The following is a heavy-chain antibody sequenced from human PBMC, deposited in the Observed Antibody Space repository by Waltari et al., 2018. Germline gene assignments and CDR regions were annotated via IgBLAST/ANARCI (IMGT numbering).Heavy chain of an antibody. Sequence: QVQLQESGPGLVKPSGTLSLTCAVSGGSLSSSNWWSWVRQPPGKGLEWIGYIYTSGSTNYNPSLKSRVTISVDTSKNQFSLKLSSVTAADTAVYYCARAAYSSGCYPWGQGTLVTVSS. CDR1: GGSLSSSNW. CDR3: ARAAYSSGCYP. D-gene: IGHD6-19*01. J-gene: IGHJ5*02. V-gene: IGHV4-4*02. CDR2: IYTSGST.